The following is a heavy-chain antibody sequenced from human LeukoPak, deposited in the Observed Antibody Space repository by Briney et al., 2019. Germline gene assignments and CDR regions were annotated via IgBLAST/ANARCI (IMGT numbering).Heavy chain of an antibody. CDR2: INWNGGTT. Sequence: GGSLRLSCAASGFTFDDYGMSWVRQAPGRGLEWVSGINWNGGTTGYVDSVKGRFTISRDNAKNSLYLQMNSLRAEDAALYYCARLLSPGTTRNNWFDPWGQGTLVTVSS. CDR1: GFTFDDYG. D-gene: IGHD1-1*01. J-gene: IGHJ5*02. CDR3: ARLLSPGTTRNNWFDP. V-gene: IGHV3-20*04.